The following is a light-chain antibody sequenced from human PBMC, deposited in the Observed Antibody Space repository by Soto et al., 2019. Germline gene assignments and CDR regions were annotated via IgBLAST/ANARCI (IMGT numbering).Light chain of an antibody. CDR2: GAS. CDR3: QQYNNWKIT. CDR1: RSVSSN. V-gene: IGKV3-15*01. J-gene: IGKJ5*01. Sequence: VMTQSPATLSVSPGERATLSCRAGRSVSSNLAWYQQKPGQAPRLLIYGASTRATGIPARFSGSGSGTEFTLTISSLQSEDFAVYYCQQYNNWKITFGQGTLLAIK.